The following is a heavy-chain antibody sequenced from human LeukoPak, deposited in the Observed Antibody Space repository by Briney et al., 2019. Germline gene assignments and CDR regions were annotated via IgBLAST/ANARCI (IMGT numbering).Heavy chain of an antibody. J-gene: IGHJ4*02. V-gene: IGHV3-48*02. CDR2: ISSSGRTI. Sequence: WGSLRRSCSASGFNFSKYRMNWVRQAPGKGLEWVSYISSSGRTIHHADSVKGRFTISRDNAKNSLYLQMNSLRDEDTAVYYCARFISVLWDFHSWGQGWMVTVSS. CDR1: GFNFSKYR. D-gene: IGHD2-21*01. CDR3: ARFISVLWDFHS.